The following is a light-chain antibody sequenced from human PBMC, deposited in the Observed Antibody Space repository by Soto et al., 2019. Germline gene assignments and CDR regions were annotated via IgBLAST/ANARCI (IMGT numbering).Light chain of an antibody. CDR3: RSYASSRSAL. CDR2: GNS. CDR1: SSNIGAGYD. Sequence: QSVLTQPPSVSGAPGQRVTISCTGSSSNIGAGYDVHWYQQLPGTAPKLLIYGNSNRPSGVPDRFSGSKSGTSASLAITGLQAEDEADYYCRSYASSRSALFGGGTKLTVL. J-gene: IGLJ3*02. V-gene: IGLV1-40*01.